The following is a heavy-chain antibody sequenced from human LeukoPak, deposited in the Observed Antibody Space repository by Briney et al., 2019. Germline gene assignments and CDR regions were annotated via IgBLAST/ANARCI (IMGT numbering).Heavy chain of an antibody. CDR3: ARGSTYYYDSSGYYPFDY. D-gene: IGHD3-22*01. J-gene: IGHJ4*02. CDR2: IYYSGST. V-gene: IGHV4-59*01. CDR1: GGSISSYY. Sequence: SETLSLTCTVSGGSISSYYWSWIRQPPGKGLEWIGYIYYSGSTNYNPPLKSRVTISVDTSKNQFSLKLSSVTAADTAVYYCARGSTYYYDSSGYYPFDYWGQGTLVTVSS.